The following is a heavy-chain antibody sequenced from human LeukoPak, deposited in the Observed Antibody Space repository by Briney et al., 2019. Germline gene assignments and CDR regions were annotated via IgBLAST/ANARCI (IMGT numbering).Heavy chain of an antibody. D-gene: IGHD3-9*01. V-gene: IGHV4-38-2*02. CDR3: ARVSDILTGYYNDY. J-gene: IGHJ4*02. CDR2: IHQSGST. Sequence: SETLSLTCTVSGNSISSGYYWAWIRQPPGKGLEWIGSIHQSGSTYYNPSLKSRVTISVDTSKNQFSLKLSSVTAADTAVYYCARVSDILTGYYNDYWGQGTLVTVSS. CDR1: GNSISSGYY.